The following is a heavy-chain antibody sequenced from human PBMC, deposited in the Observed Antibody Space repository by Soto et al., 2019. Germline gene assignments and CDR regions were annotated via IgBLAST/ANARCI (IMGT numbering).Heavy chain of an antibody. V-gene: IGHV3-23*01. CDR3: AKQPLVYWYELTGDYYGMDV. CDR1: GFTFSSYA. CDR2: ISGSGGST. Sequence: PVGSLRLSCAASGFTFSSYAMSWVRQAPGKGLEWVSAISGSGGSTYYADSVKGRFTISRDNSKNTLYLQMNSLRAEDTAVYYCAKQPLVYWYELTGDYYGMDVWGQGTTVTVSS. D-gene: IGHD2-8*02. J-gene: IGHJ6*02.